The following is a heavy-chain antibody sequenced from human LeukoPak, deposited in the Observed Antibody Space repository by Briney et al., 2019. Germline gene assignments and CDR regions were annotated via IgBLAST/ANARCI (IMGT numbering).Heavy chain of an antibody. J-gene: IGHJ4*02. CDR1: GFTFSSYG. V-gene: IGHV3-33*06. Sequence: PGGSLRLSCAASGFTFSSYGMHWVRQAPGKGLEWVAVIWYDGSNKYYADSVKGRFAISRDSSKNTLYLQMSSLRADDTAVYYCAKVRPTVPQADFDYWGQGTLVTVSS. CDR3: AKVRPTVPQADFDY. CDR2: IWYDGSNK. D-gene: IGHD4-17*01.